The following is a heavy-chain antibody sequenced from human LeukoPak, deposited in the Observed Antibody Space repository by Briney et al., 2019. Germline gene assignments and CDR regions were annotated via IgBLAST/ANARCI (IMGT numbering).Heavy chain of an antibody. CDR2: IYTSGST. V-gene: IGHV4-61*02. Sequence: SETLSLTCTVSGGSISSGSYYWSWIRQPAGKGLEWIGRIYTSGSTNYNPSLKSRVTISVDTSKNQFSLKLSSVTAAGTAVYYCACLTTADAFDIWGQGTMVTVSS. D-gene: IGHD3-22*01. CDR1: GGSISSGSYY. CDR3: ACLTTADAFDI. J-gene: IGHJ3*02.